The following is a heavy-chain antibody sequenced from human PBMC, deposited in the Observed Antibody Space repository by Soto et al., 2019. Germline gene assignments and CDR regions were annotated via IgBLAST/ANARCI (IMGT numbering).Heavy chain of an antibody. CDR1: GYTFTSYD. CDR3: AREKGYQLLHWFDP. D-gene: IGHD2-2*01. V-gene: IGHV1-69*04. J-gene: IGHJ5*02. Sequence: VASVKVSGKASGYTFTSYDITWVRQAPGQGLEWMGRIIPLLDTTNYAQKFQGRVTMTRDTSTSTVYMELSSLRSEDTAVYYCAREKGYQLLHWFDPWGQGTLVTVSS. CDR2: IIPLLDTT.